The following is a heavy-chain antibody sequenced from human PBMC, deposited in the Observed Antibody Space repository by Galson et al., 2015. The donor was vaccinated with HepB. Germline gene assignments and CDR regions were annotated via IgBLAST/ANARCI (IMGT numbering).Heavy chain of an antibody. D-gene: IGHD5-12*01. CDR1: GFTFSTYA. Sequence: SLRLSCAASGFTFSTYAMSWVRQAPGKGLEWVSGISGIDGSTYYADSVKGRFTTSRDNSKNTLLLQMNSLRADDTAVYYCARQLAIDYWGQGTLVTVSS. CDR3: ARQLAIDY. V-gene: IGHV3-23*01. J-gene: IGHJ4*02. CDR2: ISGIDGST.